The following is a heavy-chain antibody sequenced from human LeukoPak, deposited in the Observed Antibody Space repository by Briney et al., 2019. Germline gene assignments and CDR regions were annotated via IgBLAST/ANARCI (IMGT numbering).Heavy chain of an antibody. CDR1: GGSISSYY. Sequence: SETLSLTCTVSGGSISSYYWSWIRRPAGEGLEWIGRVYTTEDAKYNPSLESRVSMSLDMSKNQFSLKLTSVTAADTAVYYCARYGDPNYYFDFWGQGTLVTVSS. D-gene: IGHD2-21*02. J-gene: IGHJ4*02. CDR2: VYTTEDA. V-gene: IGHV4-4*07. CDR3: ARYGDPNYYFDF.